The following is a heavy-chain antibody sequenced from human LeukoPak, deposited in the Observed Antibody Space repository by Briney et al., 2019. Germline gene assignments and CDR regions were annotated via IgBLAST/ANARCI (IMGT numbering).Heavy chain of an antibody. J-gene: IGHJ4*02. D-gene: IGHD2-21*02. CDR1: GGTFSSYA. V-gene: IGHV1-69*13. Sequence: ASVKVSCKASGGTFSSYAISWVRQAPGQGLEWMGGIIPIFGTANYAQKFQGRVTITADESTSTAYMELSSLRSEDTAVYYCARDEPMTYLGFDYWGQGTLVTVSS. CDR2: IIPIFGTA. CDR3: ARDEPMTYLGFDY.